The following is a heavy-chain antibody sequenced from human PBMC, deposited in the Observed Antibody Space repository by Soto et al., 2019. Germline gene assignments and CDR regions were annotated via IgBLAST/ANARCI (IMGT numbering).Heavy chain of an antibody. V-gene: IGHV3-23*01. D-gene: IGHD3-16*02. Sequence: GGSLRLSCTASGCTFSSYSVSWVRQAPGQGLEWVSGITGSGSNTYYADFVKGRFTISRDNPKNTLSLQMNSLSAEDTALYYCAKTHSFFDFDSWGQGTLVNVSS. CDR2: ITGSGSNT. CDR1: GCTFSSYS. J-gene: IGHJ4*02. CDR3: AKTHSFFDFDS.